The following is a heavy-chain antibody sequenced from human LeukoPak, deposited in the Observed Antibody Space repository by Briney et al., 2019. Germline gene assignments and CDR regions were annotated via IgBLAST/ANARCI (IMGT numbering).Heavy chain of an antibody. CDR1: GGSIDSGDYY. Sequence: PSQTLSLTCTVSGGSIDSGDYYWSWIRQHPGKGLEWIGYIYYSGSTYYNPSLKSRVTISGDTSKNQFSLKLSSVTAADTAVYYCARGSDIVATIWFDPWGQGILVTVSS. V-gene: IGHV4-31*03. D-gene: IGHD5-12*01. CDR2: IYYSGST. CDR3: ARGSDIVATIWFDP. J-gene: IGHJ5*02.